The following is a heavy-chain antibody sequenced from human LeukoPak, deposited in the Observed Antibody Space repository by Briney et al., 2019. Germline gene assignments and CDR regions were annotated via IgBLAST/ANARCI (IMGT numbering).Heavy chain of an antibody. CDR3: AKVGILTGYWTFDY. D-gene: IGHD3-9*01. CDR1: GLTFDDYA. V-gene: IGHV3-43*02. Sequence: GGSLRLSCAASGLTFDDYAMHWVRQAPGKGLEWVSLISGDGGSTYYADSVKGRFTISRDNSKNSLYLQMNSPRTEDTALYYCAKVGILTGYWTFDYWGQGTPVTVSS. J-gene: IGHJ4*02. CDR2: ISGDGGST.